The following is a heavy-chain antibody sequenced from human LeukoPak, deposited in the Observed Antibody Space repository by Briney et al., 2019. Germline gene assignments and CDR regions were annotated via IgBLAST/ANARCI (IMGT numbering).Heavy chain of an antibody. CDR2: ISGSGGST. CDR1: GFTFSNYA. V-gene: IGHV3-23*01. D-gene: IGHD1-1*01. Sequence: PGGSLRLSCAVSGFTFSNYAMNWVRQAPGKGLEWVSGISGSGGSTYYADSVKGRFTISRDNPKNTLYLQMDSLRAEDTAIYYCAKGVQLGGYYFDYWGQGTLVTVSS. CDR3: AKGVQLGGYYFDY. J-gene: IGHJ4*02.